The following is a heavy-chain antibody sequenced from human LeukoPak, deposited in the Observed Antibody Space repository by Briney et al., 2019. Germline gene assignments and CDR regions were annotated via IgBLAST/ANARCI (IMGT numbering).Heavy chain of an antibody. V-gene: IGHV4-38-2*02. J-gene: IGHJ5*02. CDR3: ARETPLRYFDP. CDR1: GYSISSGYY. D-gene: IGHD3-9*01. CDR2: IYHSGST. Sequence: SETLSLTCTVSGYSISSGYYWGWIRQPPGKGLEWIGSIYHSGSTYYNPSLKSRVTISLDRSKNQFSLKLSSVTAADTAVYYCARETPLRYFDPWGQGTLVTVSS.